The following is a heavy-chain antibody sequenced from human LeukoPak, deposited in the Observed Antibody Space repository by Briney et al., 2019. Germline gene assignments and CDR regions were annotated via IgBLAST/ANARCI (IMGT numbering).Heavy chain of an antibody. CDR2: MKKDGSEK. V-gene: IGHV3-7*01. J-gene: IGHJ6*02. CDR3: ASLYGIDV. Sequence: GGSLRLSCSASGFTFNNFWMTWVRQAPGKGLEWVANMKKDGSEKYYVDSVKGRFTISRDNAKNLAFLQMNSLRVEDTAVYYCASLYGIDVWGQGSTVTVSS. CDR1: GFTFNNFW.